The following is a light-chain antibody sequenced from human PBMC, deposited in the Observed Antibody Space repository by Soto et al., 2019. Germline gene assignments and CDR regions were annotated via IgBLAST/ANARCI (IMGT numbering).Light chain of an antibody. CDR1: SSDVGSYNL. Sequence: QSVLTQPASVSGSPGPSITISCTGTSSDVGSYNLVSWYQQHPGKAPKLMIYEVSKRPSGVSNRFSGSKSGNTASLTISGLQAEDEADYYCCSYAGSSTLVFGGGTTLTVL. CDR2: EVS. J-gene: IGLJ2*01. CDR3: CSYAGSSTLV. V-gene: IGLV2-23*02.